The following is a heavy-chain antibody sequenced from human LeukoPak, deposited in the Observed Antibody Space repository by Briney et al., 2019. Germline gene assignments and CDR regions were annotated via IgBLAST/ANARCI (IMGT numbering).Heavy chain of an antibody. D-gene: IGHD5-12*01. CDR1: AFTFSSYS. CDR2: ISSSSSYI. Sequence: GGSLRLSWAASAFTFSSYSMNWVRQAAGKGLGWVASISSSSSYICYADSVKGRFTISRDNAKNSLYLQMNSLRAEDTAVYYCARDAIVATIPNDYWGQGTLVTVSS. V-gene: IGHV3-21*01. J-gene: IGHJ4*02. CDR3: ARDAIVATIPNDY.